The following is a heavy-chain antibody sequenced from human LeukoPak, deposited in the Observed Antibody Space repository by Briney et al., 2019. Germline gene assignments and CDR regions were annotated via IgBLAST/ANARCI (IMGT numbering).Heavy chain of an antibody. CDR2: ISGNGGST. CDR3: AKVGGSYGGYAFDI. CDR1: GFTFSSYA. Sequence: GGSLRLSCAASGFTFSSYAMSWVRQAAGKGLEWVSAISGNGGSTYYADSVKGRFNISRDNSKNTLYLQMNSLRAEDTAVYYCAKVGGSYGGYAFDIWGQGTMVTVSS. V-gene: IGHV3-23*01. J-gene: IGHJ3*02. D-gene: IGHD1-26*01.